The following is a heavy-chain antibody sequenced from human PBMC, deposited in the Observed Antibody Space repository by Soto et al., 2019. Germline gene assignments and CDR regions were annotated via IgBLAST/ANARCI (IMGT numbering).Heavy chain of an antibody. J-gene: IGHJ4*02. CDR2: VYYSGST. CDR1: GGSISSDY. Sequence: SETLSLTCIVSGGSISSDYWSWIRQPPGRGLEGIGNVYYSGSTNYNPSRKSRVTISVDTSQNQFSLKLSSVTAADTAVYYCARVGGYYGDYPNFDYWGQGALVTVSS. V-gene: IGHV4-59*01. D-gene: IGHD4-17*01. CDR3: ARVGGYYGDYPNFDY.